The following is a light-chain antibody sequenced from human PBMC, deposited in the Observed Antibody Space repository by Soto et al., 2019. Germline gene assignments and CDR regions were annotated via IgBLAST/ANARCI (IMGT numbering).Light chain of an antibody. CDR3: SSNTISSALQV. Sequence: QSALTQPASVSGSPGQSITISCTGTISDFVVYNYVSWYQQHPGKAPKLMIYGVSNRPSGVSNRFYGSTSGNTASLTISGLQADDEADYYCSSNTISSALQVFGTGTKVTV. J-gene: IGLJ1*01. CDR2: GVS. CDR1: ISDFVVYNY. V-gene: IGLV2-14*01.